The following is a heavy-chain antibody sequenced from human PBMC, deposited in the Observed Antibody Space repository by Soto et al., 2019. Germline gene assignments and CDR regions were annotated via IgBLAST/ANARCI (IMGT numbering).Heavy chain of an antibody. CDR3: VRELRGYSYFAYYGMDV. V-gene: IGHV3-33*01. CDR2: IWYDGSNK. CDR1: GFTFSSYG. J-gene: IGHJ6*02. Sequence: QVQLVESGGGVVQPGRSLRLSCAASGFTFSSYGMHWVRQSSGKGLEWVAVIWYDGSNKYYADSVKGRFTISRDNSKNTLYLQMNSLRAEDTAVYYCVRELRGYSYFAYYGMDVWGQGTTVTVSS. D-gene: IGHD5-18*01.